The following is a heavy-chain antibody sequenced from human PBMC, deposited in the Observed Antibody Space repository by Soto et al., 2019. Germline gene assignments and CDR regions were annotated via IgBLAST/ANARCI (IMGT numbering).Heavy chain of an antibody. Sequence: EVQLVESGGGLVQPGGSLRLSCGASGFTFSRFWMSWVRQAPGKGLEWVANIKEDGSDKNYVDSVKGRFTISRDNAKNSLYLHMNSLRAEYTAVYYCARDHAYYYERSGYYDAFDMWGQGKRVTVSS. J-gene: IGHJ3*02. CDR1: GFTFSRFW. CDR2: IKEDGSDK. D-gene: IGHD3-22*01. V-gene: IGHV3-7*05. CDR3: ARDHAYYYERSGYYDAFDM.